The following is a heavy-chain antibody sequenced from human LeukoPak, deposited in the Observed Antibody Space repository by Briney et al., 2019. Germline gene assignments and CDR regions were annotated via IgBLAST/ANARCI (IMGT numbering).Heavy chain of an antibody. D-gene: IGHD5-18*01. CDR3: ARGVGGPFYSYGYFGDY. Sequence: GASVKVSCKASGYTFTSYAMHWVRQAPGQRLEWMGWINAGNGNTKYSQKFQGRVTITRDTSASTAYMELSSLRSEDTAVYYCARGVGGPFYSYGYFGDYWGQGTLVTVSS. V-gene: IGHV1-3*01. CDR1: GYTFTSYA. CDR2: INAGNGNT. J-gene: IGHJ4*02.